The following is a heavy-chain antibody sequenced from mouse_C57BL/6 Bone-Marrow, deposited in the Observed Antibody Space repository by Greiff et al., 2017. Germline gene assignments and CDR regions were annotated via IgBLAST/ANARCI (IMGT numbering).Heavy chain of an antibody. CDR1: GFTFSSYA. Sequence: EVKLVESGAGLVKPGGSLKLSCAASGFTFSSYAMSWVRQTPAKRLEWVAYISSGGDYDYYADTVKVRVTISRDNARNTLSLQMSSLKSEDTAMYYVTREGGDGYYAMDYWGQGTSVTVSA. D-gene: IGHD2-3*01. J-gene: IGHJ4*01. CDR3: TREGGDGYYAMDY. V-gene: IGHV5-9-1*02. CDR2: ISSGGDYD.